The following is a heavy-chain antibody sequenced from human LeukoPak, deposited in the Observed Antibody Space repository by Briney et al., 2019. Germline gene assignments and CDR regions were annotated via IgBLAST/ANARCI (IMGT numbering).Heavy chain of an antibody. V-gene: IGHV3-30*02. CDR3: ARGRGGDITALGDSTM. CDR2: IRYDGSNK. CDR1: GFTFSSYG. Sequence: PGGSLRLSCAASGFTFSSYGMHWIRQAPGKGLEWVAFIRYDGSNKYYADSVKGRFTISRDNSKNTLYLQMNSLRAEDTAVYYCARGRGGDITALGDSTMWGQGTMVTVSS. D-gene: IGHD1-14*01. J-gene: IGHJ3*01.